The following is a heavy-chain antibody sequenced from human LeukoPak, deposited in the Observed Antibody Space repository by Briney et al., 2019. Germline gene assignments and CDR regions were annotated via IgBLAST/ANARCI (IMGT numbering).Heavy chain of an antibody. V-gene: IGHV3-21*01. CDR3: ARGPWGNSGYYYAY. D-gene: IGHD3-22*01. CDR1: GFTFSSYT. CDR2: ISSSISYS. J-gene: IGHJ4*02. Sequence: PGGSLRRSCAASGFTFSSYTMNWVRQAPGKGLEWVSSISSSISYSYYADSVKGRFTISRDNAKNSLYLQMNSLTAGDTAVYYCARGPWGNSGYYYAYWGQGTLVTVSS.